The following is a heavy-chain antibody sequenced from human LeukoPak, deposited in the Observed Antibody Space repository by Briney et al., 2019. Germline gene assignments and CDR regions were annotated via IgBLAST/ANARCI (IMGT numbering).Heavy chain of an antibody. CDR2: ISSSSSYT. J-gene: IGHJ4*02. Sequence: PGGSLRLSCAASGFTFSDYYMSWIRQAPGKGLEWVSYISSSSSYTNYADSVKGRFTISRDNAKNSLYLQVNSLRAEDTAVYYCARGINTLDYWGQGTLVTVSS. D-gene: IGHD2-15*01. V-gene: IGHV3-11*05. CDR1: GFTFSDYY. CDR3: ARGINTLDY.